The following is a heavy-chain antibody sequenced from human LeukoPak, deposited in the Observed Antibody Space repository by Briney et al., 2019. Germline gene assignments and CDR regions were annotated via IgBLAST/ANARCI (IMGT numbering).Heavy chain of an antibody. D-gene: IGHD3-10*01. CDR2: INSSGSTI. J-gene: IGHJ4*02. CDR3: AREHSGSYGYIDY. Sequence: SGGSLRLSCAASGFTFSDYYMSWIRPAPGEGLEWVSYINSSGSTIYYADSVKGRFTISRDNAKNSLYLQMNSLRAEDTAVYYCAREHSGSYGYIDYWGQGTLVTVSS. CDR1: GFTFSDYY. V-gene: IGHV3-11*01.